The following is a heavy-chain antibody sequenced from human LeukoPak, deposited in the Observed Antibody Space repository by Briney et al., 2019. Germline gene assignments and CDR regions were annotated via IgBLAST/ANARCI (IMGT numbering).Heavy chain of an antibody. CDR3: ARANIGELPRGDY. J-gene: IGHJ4*02. Sequence: GGSLRLSCAASGFPFSGYWMDWVRQAPGRGMEWVANINQDGSEQYYAASVKGRFTISRDNAKNSLYLQMNSLRAEDTAVYYCARANIGELPRGDYWGQGTLVTVSS. V-gene: IGHV3-7*01. CDR1: GFPFSGYW. CDR2: INQDGSEQ. D-gene: IGHD3-10*01.